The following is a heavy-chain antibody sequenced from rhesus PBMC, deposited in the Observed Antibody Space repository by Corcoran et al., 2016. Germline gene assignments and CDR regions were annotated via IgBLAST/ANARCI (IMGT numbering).Heavy chain of an antibody. D-gene: IGHD4-23*01. CDR2: IYGSGPST. J-gene: IGHJ4*01. CDR3: AGTVTYFDY. Sequence: QVQLQESGPGVVKPSETLSLTCAVSGGSISDSYRWSWIRQPPGKGLEWIGYIYGSGPSTNSNPSLKSRVTISKDTSKNQFSLKLSSVTAADTAVYYCAGTVTYFDYWGQGVLVTVSS. CDR1: GGSISDSYR. V-gene: IGHV4S10*01.